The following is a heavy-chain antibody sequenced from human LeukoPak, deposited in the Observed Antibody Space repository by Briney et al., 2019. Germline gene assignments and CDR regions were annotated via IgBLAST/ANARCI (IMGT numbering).Heavy chain of an antibody. CDR2: IIPILGIA. CDR3: ARDVGYYDSSGYYYGMDV. J-gene: IGHJ6*02. V-gene: IGHV1-69*04. D-gene: IGHD3-22*01. Sequence: SVKVSCKASGGTFSSYAISWVRQAPGQGLEWMGRIIPILGIANYAQKFQGRVTITADKSTSTAYMELSSLRSEDTAVYYCARDVGYYDSSGYYYGMDVWGQGTTVTVSS. CDR1: GGTFSSYA.